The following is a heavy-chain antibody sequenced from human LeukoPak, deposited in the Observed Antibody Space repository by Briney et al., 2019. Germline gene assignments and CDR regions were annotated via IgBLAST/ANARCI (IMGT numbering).Heavy chain of an antibody. J-gene: IGHJ4*02. D-gene: IGHD3-10*01. CDR1: GFTFSNYW. CDR2: IDQDGSTE. Sequence: GGSLRLSCAASGFTFSNYWMSWVRQSPGRGLEWVANIDQDGSTEYYVDSVGGRFTVSRDNAKNSVYLQIDSLRAEDTAVYYCARADNYGSILDYWGRGTLVTVPS. V-gene: IGHV3-7*04. CDR3: ARADNYGSILDY.